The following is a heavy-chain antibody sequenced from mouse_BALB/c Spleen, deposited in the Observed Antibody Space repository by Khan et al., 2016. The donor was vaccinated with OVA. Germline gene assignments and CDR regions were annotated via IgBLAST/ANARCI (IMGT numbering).Heavy chain of an antibody. D-gene: IGHD2-3*01. Sequence: EVQLQESGPSLVKPSQTLSLTCSVSGDSITSGYWNWIRKFPGNKLEYMGYISYSGSTYYKPSLTSRISITRDTSKNQYYLLLNSVTTEDTATYYCARWVYDGHYGRFAYWGQGTLVTVSA. CDR2: ISYSGST. CDR1: GDSITSGY. CDR3: ARWVYDGHYGRFAY. V-gene: IGHV3-8*02. J-gene: IGHJ3*01.